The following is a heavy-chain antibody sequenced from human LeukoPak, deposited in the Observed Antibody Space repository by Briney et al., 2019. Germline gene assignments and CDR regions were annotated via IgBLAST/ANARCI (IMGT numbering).Heavy chain of an antibody. CDR1: GGSISSYY. Sequence: PSETLSLTCTVSGGSISSYYWSWIRQPPGKGLEWIGYIYYSGNTNYNPSLKSRVTISVDTSKNQFSLKLTSVTAADTAVYYCARLNVVVITTTPYYFDYWGQGTLVTVSS. J-gene: IGHJ4*02. D-gene: IGHD2-15*01. V-gene: IGHV4-59*12. CDR3: ARLNVVVITTTPYYFDY. CDR2: IYYSGNT.